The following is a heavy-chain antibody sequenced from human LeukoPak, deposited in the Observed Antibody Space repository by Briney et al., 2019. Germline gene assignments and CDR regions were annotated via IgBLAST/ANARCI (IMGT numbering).Heavy chain of an antibody. J-gene: IGHJ5*02. V-gene: IGHV4-30-2*01. CDR1: GGSISSGGYS. Sequence: PSETLSLTCAVSGGSISSGGYSWSWIRQPPGKGLEWIGYIYHSGSTYYNPSLKSRVTISVDRSKNQFSLKLSSVSAADTAVYYCARSEGYAFDPWGQGTLVTVSS. D-gene: IGHD2-15*01. CDR2: IYHSGST. CDR3: ARSEGYAFDP.